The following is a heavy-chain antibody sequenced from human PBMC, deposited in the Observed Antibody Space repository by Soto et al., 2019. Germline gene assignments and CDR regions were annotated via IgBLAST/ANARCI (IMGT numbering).Heavy chain of an antibody. CDR3: AKFGSQWDTIFGVVIIDGIDY. D-gene: IGHD3-3*01. CDR2: ISYDGSNK. CDR1: GFTFSSYG. Sequence: QVQLVESGGGVVQPGRSLRLSCAASGFTFSSYGMHWVRQAPGKGLEWVAVISYDGSNKYYADSVKGRFTISRDNSKNTLYLQMNGLRAEDTAVYYCAKFGSQWDTIFGVVIIDGIDYWGQGTLVTVSS. J-gene: IGHJ4*02. V-gene: IGHV3-30*18.